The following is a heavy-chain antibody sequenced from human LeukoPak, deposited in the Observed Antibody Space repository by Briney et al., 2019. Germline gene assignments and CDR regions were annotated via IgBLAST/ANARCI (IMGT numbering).Heavy chain of an antibody. CDR1: GFTFSSYG. D-gene: IGHD5-12*01. V-gene: IGHV3-33*01. J-gene: IGHJ4*02. CDR2: IWYDGSNK. Sequence: GGSLRLSCAASGFTFSSYGMHWVRQAPGKGLEWVAVIWYDGSNKYYADSVKGRFTISRDNSKNTLYLQMNSLRAEDAAVYYCARDYSGYDRPDYWGQGTLVTVSS. CDR3: ARDYSGYDRPDY.